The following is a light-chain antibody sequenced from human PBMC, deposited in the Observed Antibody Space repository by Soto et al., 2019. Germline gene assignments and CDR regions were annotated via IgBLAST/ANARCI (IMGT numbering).Light chain of an antibody. V-gene: IGKV3-11*01. Sequence: EIVLTQSPGTLSLSPGARAPLSCRASQSVSNNYLAWYQQKPGQAPRLLIYDASNRATGIPARFSGSGSGADFTLTISSLEPEDFALYYCQQHINWPLTFGGGTKVDIK. CDR1: QSVSNN. J-gene: IGKJ4*01. CDR2: DAS. CDR3: QQHINWPLT.